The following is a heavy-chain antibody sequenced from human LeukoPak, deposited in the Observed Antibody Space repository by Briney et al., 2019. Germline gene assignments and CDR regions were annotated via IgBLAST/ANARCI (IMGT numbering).Heavy chain of an antibody. CDR3: ARGEFCDYRWAWDYYYYGMDV. CDR2: INHSGST. V-gene: IGHV4-34*01. D-gene: IGHD4-17*01. Sequence: RSSETLSLTCAVYGGSFSGYYWSWIRQPPVKGLEWIGEINHSGSTNYNPSLKSRVTISVDTSKNQFSLKLSSVTAADTAVYYCARGEFCDYRWAWDYYYYGMDVWGQGTTVTVSS. CDR1: GGSFSGYY. J-gene: IGHJ6*02.